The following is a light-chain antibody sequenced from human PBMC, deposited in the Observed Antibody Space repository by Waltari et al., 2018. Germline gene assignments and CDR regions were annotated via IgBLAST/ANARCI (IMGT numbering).Light chain of an antibody. CDR2: GNW. CDR1: SSNMGAGRD. CDR3: QSYDNILGSSV. Sequence: QSVLTQPPSVSGAPGQRVTISCTGSSSNMGAGRDVHWYQQLPGTAPKLLLFGNWYRPSGVPDRFSGSKSGTSASLAIAGLQAEDEAEYYCQSYDNILGSSVFGGGTKLTVL. V-gene: IGLV1-40*01. J-gene: IGLJ2*01.